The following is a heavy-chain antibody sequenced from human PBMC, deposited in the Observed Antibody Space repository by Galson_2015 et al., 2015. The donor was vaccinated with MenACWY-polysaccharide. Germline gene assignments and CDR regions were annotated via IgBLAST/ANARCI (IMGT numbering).Heavy chain of an antibody. D-gene: IGHD3-22*01. J-gene: IGHJ1*01. CDR2: ISYDGSDK. V-gene: IGHV3-30*04. CDR3: ARGPYYPEPSGFLKFFHY. CDR1: GFTFSSYT. Sequence: SLRLSCAASGFTFSSYTMSWVRQAPGKGLEWVALISYDGSDKYYADSVKGRFTISRDNSKNTLYLQMNSLRAEDTAVYYCARGPYYPEPSGFLKFFHYWGQGTLVTVS.